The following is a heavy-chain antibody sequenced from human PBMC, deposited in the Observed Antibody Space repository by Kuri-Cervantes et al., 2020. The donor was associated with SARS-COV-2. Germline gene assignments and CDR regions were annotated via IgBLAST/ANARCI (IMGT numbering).Heavy chain of an antibody. Sequence: ESLKISCAVHGGSFSGYYWSWIRQSPGKGLVWIGEINHSGITNYDPSLKSRVTISLDTSKNQFSLRLSSVTAADTAVYYCARSVPSYYDILTDWGQGTLVTVSS. V-gene: IGHV4-34*01. J-gene: IGHJ4*02. CDR1: GGSFSGYY. CDR3: ARSVPSYYDILTD. CDR2: INHSGIT. D-gene: IGHD3-9*01.